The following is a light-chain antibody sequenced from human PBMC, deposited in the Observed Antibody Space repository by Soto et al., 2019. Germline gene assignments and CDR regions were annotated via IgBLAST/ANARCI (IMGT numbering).Light chain of an antibody. CDR1: SSDVGGYNY. V-gene: IGLV2-14*01. CDR3: SSYTSSYTLV. Sequence: QSVLTQPASVSGSPGQSITISCTGTSSDVGGYNYVSWYQQHPGKAPKLMIYDVSNRPSGVSNRFSGSKSGNTASLTISGLQAEDEADYYGSSYTSSYTLVFGGGIKLTVL. J-gene: IGLJ2*01. CDR2: DVS.